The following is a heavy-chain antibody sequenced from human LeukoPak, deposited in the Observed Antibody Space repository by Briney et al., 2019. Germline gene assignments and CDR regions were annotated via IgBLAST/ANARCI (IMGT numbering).Heavy chain of an antibody. D-gene: IGHD6-6*01. CDR3: ARSKVGSSSVPYY. CDR1: GGTFSSYA. V-gene: IGHV1-46*01. CDR2: INPSGGST. Sequence: GASVKVSCKASGGTFSSYAISWVRQAPGQGLEWMGIINPSGGSTSYAQKFQGRVTMTRDMSTSTVYMELSSLRSEDTAVYYCARSKVGSSSVPYYWGQGTLVTVSS. J-gene: IGHJ4*02.